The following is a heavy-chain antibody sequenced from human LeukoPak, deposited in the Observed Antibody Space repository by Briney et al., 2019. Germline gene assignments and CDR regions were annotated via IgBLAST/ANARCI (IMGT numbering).Heavy chain of an antibody. CDR3: ARGTPDYGDYGYYYYMDV. Sequence: ASVKVSCKAFGYTFTSNYMHWVRQAPGQGLEWMGIINPSGGSTSYAQKFQGRVTMTRDTSTSTVYMELSSLRSEDTAVYYCARGTPDYGDYGYYYYMDVWGKGTTVTISS. V-gene: IGHV1-46*01. CDR1: GYTFTSNY. J-gene: IGHJ6*03. CDR2: INPSGGST. D-gene: IGHD4-17*01.